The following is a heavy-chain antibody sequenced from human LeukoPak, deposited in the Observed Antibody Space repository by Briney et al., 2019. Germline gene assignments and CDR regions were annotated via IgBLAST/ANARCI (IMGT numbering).Heavy chain of an antibody. CDR1: GYSISSGYY. CDR3: ARGPSWDGDYDYFDY. D-gene: IGHD4-17*01. V-gene: IGHV4-38-2*02. CDR2: IYHSGST. J-gene: IGHJ4*02. Sequence: PSETLSLTCSVSGYSISSGYYWGWIRQPPGKGLEWIGSIYHSGSTYYNPSLKSRVTISVDTSKNQFSLKLSSVTAADTAVYYCARGPSWDGDYDYFDYWGQGTLVTVSS.